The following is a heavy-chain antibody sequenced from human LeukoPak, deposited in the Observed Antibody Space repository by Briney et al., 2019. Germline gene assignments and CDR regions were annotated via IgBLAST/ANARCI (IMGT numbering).Heavy chain of an antibody. CDR3: ARARLTTVTEIRYYMDV. D-gene: IGHD4-17*01. CDR1: GFTFSSYA. Sequence: GGSLRLSCAASGFTFSSYAMSWVRQAPGKGLEWVSAISGSGGSTYYADSVKGRFTISRDNSKNTLYLQMNSLRAEDTALYHCARARLTTVTEIRYYMDVWGKGTTVTISS. V-gene: IGHV3-23*01. CDR2: ISGSGGST. J-gene: IGHJ6*03.